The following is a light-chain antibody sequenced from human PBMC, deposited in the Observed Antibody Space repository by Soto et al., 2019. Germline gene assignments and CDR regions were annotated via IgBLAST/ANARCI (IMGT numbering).Light chain of an antibody. Sequence: QSVLTQPPSVSAAPGQKVTISCSGSSSNIGYTSVSWYQQLPETATKLLIYQNDKRPSGLPARFSVSKAGTSATLGITVLEAGDEDDYYCGNWSSNLGADVFGTGTKLTVL. CDR1: SSNIGYTS. CDR3: GNWSSNLGADV. CDR2: QND. J-gene: IGLJ1*01. V-gene: IGLV1-51*02.